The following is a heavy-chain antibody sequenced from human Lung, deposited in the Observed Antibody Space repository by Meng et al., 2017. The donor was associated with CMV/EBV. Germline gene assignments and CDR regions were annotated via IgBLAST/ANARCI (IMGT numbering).Heavy chain of an antibody. J-gene: IGHJ6*02. Sequence: LXCAVYGGSLSGHSWSWIRQPPGQGLEWIGDIYQRGSPNYNSSLKSRVTISLDTSRNQFSLNLKSLTAADGAVYFCARGLGYCNSATCYSYFYYAMDVXGQGTTVTVSS. CDR1: GGSLSGHS. V-gene: IGHV4-34*01. CDR3: ARGLGYCNSATCYSYFYYAMDV. CDR2: IYQRGSP. D-gene: IGHD2-2*01.